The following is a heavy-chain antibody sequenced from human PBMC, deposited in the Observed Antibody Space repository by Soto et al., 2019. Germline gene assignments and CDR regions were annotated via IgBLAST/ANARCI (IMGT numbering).Heavy chain of an antibody. Sequence: GGSLRLSCAASGFTFSSYGMHWVRQAPGKGLEWVAVIWYDGSNKYYADSVKGRFTISRDNSKNTLYLQMNSLRAEDTAVYYCARGIYYDSSGYLNYWGQGTLVTVLL. D-gene: IGHD3-22*01. CDR1: GFTFSSYG. J-gene: IGHJ4*02. CDR3: ARGIYYDSSGYLNY. V-gene: IGHV3-33*01. CDR2: IWYDGSNK.